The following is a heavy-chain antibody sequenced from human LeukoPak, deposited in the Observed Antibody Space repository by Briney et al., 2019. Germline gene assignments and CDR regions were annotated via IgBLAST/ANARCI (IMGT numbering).Heavy chain of an antibody. J-gene: IGHJ4*02. CDR2: SSVYNGVT. CDR3: ARDGRFEYSHLYYFDF. V-gene: IGHV1-18*01. CDR1: GYTFNSYG. Sequence: ASVKVSCKASGYTFNSYGISWVRQVPGQGLEWMGWSSVYNGVTRYAQKFQGRVPVATDKSTTTAYLDLTNLRSDDTAIYFCARDGRFEYSHLYYFDFWGQGTLVTVSS. D-gene: IGHD6-6*01.